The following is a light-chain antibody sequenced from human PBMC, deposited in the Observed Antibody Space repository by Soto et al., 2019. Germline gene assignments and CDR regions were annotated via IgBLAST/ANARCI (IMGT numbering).Light chain of an antibody. Sequence: QSALTQPASVSGSPGQSITISCTGTSSDVGGYNYVSWYQQHPGKAPKLMIYEVSNRPSGVSNRFSGSKSGKTASLTISGLQAEDEADYYCISYTSSSIDYVFGTGTKVTVL. J-gene: IGLJ1*01. CDR2: EVS. CDR1: SSDVGGYNY. V-gene: IGLV2-14*01. CDR3: ISYTSSSIDYV.